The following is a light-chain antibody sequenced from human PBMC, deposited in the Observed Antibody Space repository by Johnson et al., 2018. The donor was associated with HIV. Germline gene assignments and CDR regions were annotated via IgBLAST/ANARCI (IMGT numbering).Light chain of an antibody. V-gene: IGLV1-51*01. CDR2: DNN. CDR1: SSNIRNNY. J-gene: IGLJ1*01. Sequence: QSVLTQPPSVSAAPGQKVTISCSGSSSNIRNNYVSWYQQLPGTAPKLLIYDNNKRPSGIPDRFSGSKSGTSATLGITGLQTGDEADYYCGTWDSSLSALAFGTGTKVTVL. CDR3: GTWDSSLSALA.